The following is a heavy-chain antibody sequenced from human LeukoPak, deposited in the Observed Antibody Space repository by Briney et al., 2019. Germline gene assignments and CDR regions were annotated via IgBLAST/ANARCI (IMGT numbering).Heavy chain of an antibody. CDR2: IYYSGST. J-gene: IGHJ4*02. CDR1: GGSISSYY. CDR3: ARSGDYYDSSGYVFDY. Sequence: SETLSLTCTVSGGSISSYYWSWIRQPPGKGLEWIGYIYYSGSTNYNPSLKSRVTISVDTSKNQFSLKLSSVTAADTAVYYCARSGDYYDSSGYVFDYWGQGTLVTVSS. V-gene: IGHV4-59*01. D-gene: IGHD3-22*01.